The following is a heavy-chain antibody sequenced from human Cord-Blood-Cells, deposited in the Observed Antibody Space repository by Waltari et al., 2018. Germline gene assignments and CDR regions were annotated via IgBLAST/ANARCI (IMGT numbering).Heavy chain of an antibody. J-gene: IGHJ4*02. CDR1: GFSLSTSGVG. CDR3: AHRRSYYGSGSYYNSHYYFDY. CDR2: IYWNDDK. V-gene: IGHV2-5*01. D-gene: IGHD3-10*01. Sequence: QITLKESGPTLVKPTQTLTLTCTFSGFSLSTSGVGVGWIRQPPGKALEWLALIYWNDDKRYSPSLKSRLTITKDTSKNQVVLTMTNMDPVDTATYYCAHRRSYYGSGSYYNSHYYFDYWGQGTLVTVSS.